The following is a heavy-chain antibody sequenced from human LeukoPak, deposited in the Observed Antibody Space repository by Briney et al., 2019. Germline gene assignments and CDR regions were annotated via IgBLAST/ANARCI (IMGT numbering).Heavy chain of an antibody. CDR2: INTDGSST. J-gene: IGHJ4*02. CDR1: GFTFSSYW. Sequence: GGSLRLSCAASGFTFSSYWMHWVRQAPGKGLVWVSRINTDGSSTSYADSVKGRFTISRDNAKNTLYLQMNSLRAEDTAVYYRARGVRYFDWLLPGYWGQGTLVTVSS. V-gene: IGHV3-74*01. D-gene: IGHD3-9*01. CDR3: ARGVRYFDWLLPGY.